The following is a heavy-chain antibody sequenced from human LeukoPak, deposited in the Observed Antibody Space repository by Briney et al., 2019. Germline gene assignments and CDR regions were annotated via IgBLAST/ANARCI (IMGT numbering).Heavy chain of an antibody. Sequence: GGSLRLSCAASGFTFSSYAMHWVRQAPGKGLEWVAVISYDGSNKYYADSVKARFTISRDNSKNTLYLQMNSLSADDMAVYYCARDKLRGSAGNYYYMDVWGKGTTVTVSS. CDR3: ARDKLRGSAGNYYYMDV. D-gene: IGHD1-26*01. V-gene: IGHV3-30*04. J-gene: IGHJ6*03. CDR2: ISYDGSNK. CDR1: GFTFSSYA.